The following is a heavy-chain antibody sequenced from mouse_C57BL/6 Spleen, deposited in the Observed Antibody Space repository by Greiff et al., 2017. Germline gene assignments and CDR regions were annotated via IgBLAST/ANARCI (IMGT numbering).Heavy chain of an antibody. CDR2: IHPNSGST. V-gene: IGHV1-64*01. D-gene: IGHD2-5*01. CDR1: GYTFTSYW. Sequence: VQLQQPGAELVKPGASVKLSCKASGYTFTSYWMHWVKQRPGQGLEWIGMIHPNSGSTNYNEKFKSKATLTVDKSSSTAYMQLSSLTSEDSAVYYCARSLYYSNYDYAMDYWGQGTSDTVSS. CDR3: ARSLYYSNYDYAMDY. J-gene: IGHJ4*01.